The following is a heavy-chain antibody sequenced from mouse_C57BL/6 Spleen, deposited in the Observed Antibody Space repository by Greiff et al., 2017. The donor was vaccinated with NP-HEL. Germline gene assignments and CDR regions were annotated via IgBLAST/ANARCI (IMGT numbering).Heavy chain of an antibody. D-gene: IGHD1-1*01. J-gene: IGHJ2*01. CDR3: AIFPFYYYCSSYVDY. CDR1: GYTFTSYW. CDR2: IHPSDSDT. Sequence: QVQLQQSGAELVKPGASVKVSCKTSGYTFTSYWMHWVKQRPGHGLEWIGRIHPSDSDTNYNQKFKGKATLTVDKSSSTAYMQLSSRTSEDSAVDDCAIFPFYYYCSSYVDYWGQGTTLTVSS. V-gene: IGHV1-74*01.